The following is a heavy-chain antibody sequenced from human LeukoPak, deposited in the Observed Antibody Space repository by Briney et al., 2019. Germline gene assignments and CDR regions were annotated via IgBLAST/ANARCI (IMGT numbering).Heavy chain of an antibody. CDR1: GGTFRSYA. CDR2: IIHIFGTA. V-gene: IGHV1-69*05. J-gene: IGHJ4*02. Sequence: ASVKVSCKASGGTFRSYAISWVRQAPGQGLEWMGGIIHIFGTANYAQKFQGRVTITTDESTSTAYMELSSLRSEDTAVYYCARVSEYYYDSSGESWGQGTLVTVSS. D-gene: IGHD3-22*01. CDR3: ARVSEYYYDSSGES.